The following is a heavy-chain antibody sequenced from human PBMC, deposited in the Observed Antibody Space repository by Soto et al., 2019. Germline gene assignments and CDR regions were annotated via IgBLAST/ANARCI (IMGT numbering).Heavy chain of an antibody. J-gene: IGHJ4*02. D-gene: IGHD6-19*01. CDR2: IYHRGTT. Sequence: QVQLQESGPGLVKPSGTLSLTCAVSGGSISDNNWWSWVRQPPGKGREWIGEIYHRGTTNYRPSLRSRVTISMDKSKNQISLTLDSVTAADSAAYYCARHIGVTGTRGFDYWGQGILVTVSP. CDR3: ARHIGVTGTRGFDY. CDR1: GGSISDNNW. V-gene: IGHV4-4*02.